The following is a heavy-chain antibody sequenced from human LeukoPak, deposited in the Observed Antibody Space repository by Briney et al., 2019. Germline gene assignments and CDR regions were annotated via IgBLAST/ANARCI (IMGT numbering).Heavy chain of an antibody. D-gene: IGHD1-1*01. CDR1: GGSIRSHH. CDR3: AKRDRGGWFAP. V-gene: IGHV4-59*11. J-gene: IGHJ5*02. Sequence: PSETLSLTCTVSGGSIRSHHWTWIRQAPGKRLEWIGYTFYTGATYYNPSLRRRVTISIDTSKNQFSLKVTSVTTADTAAHYCAKRDRGGWFAPWGQGTLVTVSS. CDR2: TFYTGAT.